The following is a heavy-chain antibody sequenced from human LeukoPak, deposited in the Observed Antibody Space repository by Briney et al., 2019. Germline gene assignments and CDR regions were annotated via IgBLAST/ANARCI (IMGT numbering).Heavy chain of an antibody. D-gene: IGHD1-1*01. Sequence: ASVKVSCKASGYTFTSYYMHWVRQAPGQGLEWMGIINPSGGSTSYAQKFQGRVTMTTDTSTSTAYMELRSLRSDDTAVYYCARDLVKLERTNTFDYWGQGTLVTVSS. CDR2: INPSGGST. CDR3: ARDLVKLERTNTFDY. J-gene: IGHJ4*02. V-gene: IGHV1-46*01. CDR1: GYTFTSYY.